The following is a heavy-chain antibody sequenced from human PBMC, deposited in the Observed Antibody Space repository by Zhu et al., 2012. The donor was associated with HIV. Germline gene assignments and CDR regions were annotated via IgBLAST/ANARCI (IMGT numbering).Heavy chain of an antibody. D-gene: IGHD3-10*01. CDR2: INHSGST. CDR1: GGSFSGYY. CDR3: ASSFTWSRESSETGYYFDY. Sequence: QVQLHQWGAGLLKPSETLSLTCAVYGGSFSGYYWSWIRQPPGKGLEWIGEINHSGSTNYNPSLKSRVTISVDTSKKQFSLKLSSVTAADTAVYYCASSFTWSRESSETGYYFDYWGQGTPGHRLL. J-gene: IGHJ4*02. V-gene: IGHV4-34*01.